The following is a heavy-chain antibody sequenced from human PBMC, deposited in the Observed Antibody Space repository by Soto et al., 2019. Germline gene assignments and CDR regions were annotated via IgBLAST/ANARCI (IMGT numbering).Heavy chain of an antibody. J-gene: IGHJ6*02. CDR3: ARAREYYYGMDV. CDR1: GYTFTSYD. V-gene: IGHV1-8*01. CDR2: MNPNSGNT. Sequence: QVQLVQSGAEVKKPGASVKVSCRASGYTFTSYDINWVRQATGQGLEWMGWMNPNSGNTGYAQKFQGRVTMTRNTSTTTAYMELSSLRSEDTAVYYCARAREYYYGMDVWGQGTTVTVSS.